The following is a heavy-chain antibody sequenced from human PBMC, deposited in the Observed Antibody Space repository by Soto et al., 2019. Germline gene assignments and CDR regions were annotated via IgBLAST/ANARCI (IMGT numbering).Heavy chain of an antibody. CDR1: GGSISSGNYY. CDR3: ATMGTPATGLYYFDY. Sequence: PSETLSLTCTVSGGSISSGNYYWSWIRQPPGKGLEWIGFISYGGSTYDSASLKSRFTISVDTSKNQFSLNLSFVTAADTAVYYCATMGTPATGLYYFDYWGQGTLVTVSS. D-gene: IGHD1-7*01. J-gene: IGHJ4*02. V-gene: IGHV4-30-4*01. CDR2: ISYGGST.